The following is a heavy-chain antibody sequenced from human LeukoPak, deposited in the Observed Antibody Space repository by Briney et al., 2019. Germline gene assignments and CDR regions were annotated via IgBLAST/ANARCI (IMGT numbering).Heavy chain of an antibody. J-gene: IGHJ4*02. D-gene: IGHD6-13*01. V-gene: IGHV3-30*18. CDR1: GFTFSSYG. CDR2: ISYDGSNK. CDR3: AKDRAYYSSSWYAFLDY. Sequence: GGSLRLSCAASGFTFSSYGMHWVRQAPGKGLEWVAVISYDGSNKYYADSVKGRFTISRDNSKNTLYLQMNSLRAEDTAVYYCAKDRAYYSSSWYAFLDYWGQGTVVTLPS.